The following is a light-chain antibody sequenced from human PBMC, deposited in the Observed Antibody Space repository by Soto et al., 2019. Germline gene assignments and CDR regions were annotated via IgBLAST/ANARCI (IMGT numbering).Light chain of an antibody. CDR2: DVS. CDR3: QHTTDFT. V-gene: IGKV1-5*01. Sequence: DIQMTQSPSTLAASVGDTVTMTCRSSSKWLAWYQKKPGKAPKLRIYDVSNLERGVPPRFSGSTSGAESTLTIPGLQPDDLGTYYFQHTTDFTFGQGTKVEIK. CDR1: SSSKW. J-gene: IGKJ2*01.